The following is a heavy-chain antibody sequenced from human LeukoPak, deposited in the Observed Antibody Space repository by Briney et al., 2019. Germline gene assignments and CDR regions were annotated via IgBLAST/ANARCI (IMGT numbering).Heavy chain of an antibody. Sequence: GRSLRLSCAASGFTFSSYGMHWVRQAPGKGLEWMAVISYDGNKQYYADSVKGRFTTSRDNSKNTIYLQVNSLRPEDTAVYYCARDRGGWYKDALDVWGQGTMLTVSS. CDR1: GFTFSSYG. CDR3: ARDRGGWYKDALDV. D-gene: IGHD6-19*01. V-gene: IGHV3-30*19. CDR2: ISYDGNKQ. J-gene: IGHJ3*01.